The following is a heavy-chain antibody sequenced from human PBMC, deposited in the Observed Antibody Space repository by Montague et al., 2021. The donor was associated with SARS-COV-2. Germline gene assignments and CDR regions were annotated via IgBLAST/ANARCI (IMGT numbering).Heavy chain of an antibody. V-gene: IGHV4-38-2*02. CDR3: AKVAGSHDTFDI. D-gene: IGHD6-19*01. J-gene: IGHJ3*02. CDR2: IYHSGGT. CDR1: GYSISTGYY. Sequence: SETLSLTCTVSGYSISTGYYWGWFRQPPGKGLEWIGTIYHSGGTYFNPSLKSRVTISVDTSKNQFSLNLSPVTAADTAVYYCAKVAGSHDTFDIWGRGTMVTVSS.